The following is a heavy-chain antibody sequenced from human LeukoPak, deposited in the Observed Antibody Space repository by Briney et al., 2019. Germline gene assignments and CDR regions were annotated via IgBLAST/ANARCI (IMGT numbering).Heavy chain of an antibody. CDR2: ISGSGGST. CDR3: AKDESGQGDYGSGSPH. J-gene: IGHJ4*02. V-gene: IGHV3-23*01. CDR1: GFTFSSYA. Sequence: QSGGSLRLSCAASGFTFSSYAMSWVRQAPGKGLEWVSAISGSGGSTYYADSVKGRFTISRDNSKNTLYLQMNSLRAEDTAVYYCAKDESGQGDYGSGSPHWGQGTLVTVSS. D-gene: IGHD3-10*01.